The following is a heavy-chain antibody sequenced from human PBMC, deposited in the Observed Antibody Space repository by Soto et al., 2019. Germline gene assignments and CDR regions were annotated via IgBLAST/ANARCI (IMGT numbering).Heavy chain of an antibody. Sequence: SETLSLTCAVSGGSISSGGYSWSWIRQPPGKGLEWIGYIYHSGSTYYNPSLKSRVTISVDRSKNQFSLKLSSVTAADTAVYYCARSSWPNNFDYWGQGTLVTVSS. CDR1: GGSISSGGYS. CDR3: ARSSWPNNFDY. J-gene: IGHJ4*02. CDR2: IYHSGST. D-gene: IGHD6-13*01. V-gene: IGHV4-30-2*01.